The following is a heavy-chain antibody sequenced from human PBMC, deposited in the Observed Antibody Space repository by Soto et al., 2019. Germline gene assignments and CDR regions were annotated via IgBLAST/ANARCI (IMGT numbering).Heavy chain of an antibody. V-gene: IGHV3-30-3*01. D-gene: IGHD3-10*01. J-gene: IGHJ4*01. Sequence: QVQLAESGGGVVQPGRSLRLSCAATGFTFNDYALNWVRQAPGEGLEWVAVISYDGGYEYYGDSVKGRSTISRDSSKNTVCLELNSLGPEATAVYACPSRGGHEGFSIDYWGPGTLVTVSS. CDR2: ISYDGGYE. CDR1: GFTFNDYA. CDR3: PSRGGHEGFSIDY.